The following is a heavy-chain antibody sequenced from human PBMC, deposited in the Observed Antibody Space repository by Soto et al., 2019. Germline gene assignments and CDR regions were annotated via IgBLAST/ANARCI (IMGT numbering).Heavy chain of an antibody. V-gene: IGHV1-18*01. CDR1: GYTFTSYG. J-gene: IGHJ6*02. CDR2: INGYTGNT. CDR3: ARSWVTGKGGMDV. Sequence: QVQLVQSGGEVKKPGASVKVSCKASGYTFTSYGFSWVRQAPGQGLEWMRWINGYTGNTHYAQKFQGRVTMTIDTSTSTAYMELWTLISDDTAVYYCARSWVTGKGGMDVWGQGTTVTVSS. D-gene: IGHD3-16*01.